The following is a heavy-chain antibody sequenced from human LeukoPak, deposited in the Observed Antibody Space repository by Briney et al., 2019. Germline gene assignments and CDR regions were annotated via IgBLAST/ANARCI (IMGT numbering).Heavy chain of an antibody. D-gene: IGHD6-19*01. J-gene: IGHJ4*02. Sequence: GGSLRLSCAASGFTFSNYAIHWVRQAPGTGLEWVAVISHDGSNKYYADSVKGRFTISRDNSKNTLYLQMNSLRVEDTAVYYCTRDRGNPSGWYGGDYWGQGTLVTVSS. CDR1: GFTFSNYA. V-gene: IGHV3-30-3*01. CDR3: TRDRGNPSGWYGGDY. CDR2: ISHDGSNK.